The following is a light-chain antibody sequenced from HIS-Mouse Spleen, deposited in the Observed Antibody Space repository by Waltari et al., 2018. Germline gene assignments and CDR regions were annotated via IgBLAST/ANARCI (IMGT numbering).Light chain of an antibody. J-gene: IGLJ3*02. CDR1: AFPTQY. CDR3: QSADSSGTGWV. Sequence: SYELTQPPSVSVSPGQTARITCSGDAFPTQYAYWYQQKPGQDPVLVIYTDSERPSGIPERFAGSSSGTTVTLTISGVQAEDEADYYCQSADSSGTGWVFGGGTKLTVL. V-gene: IGLV3-25*03. CDR2: TDS.